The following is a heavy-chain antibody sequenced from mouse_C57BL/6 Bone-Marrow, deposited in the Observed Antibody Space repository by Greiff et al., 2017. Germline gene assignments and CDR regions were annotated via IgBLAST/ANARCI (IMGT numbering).Heavy chain of an antibody. V-gene: IGHV1-80*01. CDR1: GYAFGSYW. CDR2: IYPGDGDT. Sequence: QVQLQQSGAELVKPGASVKISCKASGYAFGSYWMNWVKQRPGKGLEWIGQIYPGDGDTNYNGKFKGKATLTADKSSSTAYMQLSSLTSEDSAVYFCARENDGYSYFDYWGQGTTLTVSS. J-gene: IGHJ2*01. D-gene: IGHD2-3*01. CDR3: ARENDGYSYFDY.